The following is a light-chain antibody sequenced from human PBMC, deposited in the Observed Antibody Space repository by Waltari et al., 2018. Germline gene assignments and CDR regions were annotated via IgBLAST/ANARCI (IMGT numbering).Light chain of an antibody. V-gene: IGLV1-44*01. CDR3: ATWDDSLNGRV. J-gene: IGLJ3*02. Sequence: QSVLTQPPSASGTPGQRVTIPCSGSSSNIGSNTVAWYEQFPGMAPRLLIYSNNGPPSGVPDRFSSSKSGASASLTISGLHFEDEADYYCATWDDSLNGRVFGGGTKLTVL. CDR2: SNN. CDR1: SSNIGSNT.